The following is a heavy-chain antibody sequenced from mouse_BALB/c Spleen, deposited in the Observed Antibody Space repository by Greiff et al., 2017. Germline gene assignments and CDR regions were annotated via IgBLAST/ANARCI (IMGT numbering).Heavy chain of an antibody. D-gene: IGHD1-1*01. CDR1: GYSITSDYA. Sequence: EVQLQESGPGLVKPSQSLSLTCTVTGYSITSDYAWNWIRQFPGNKLEWMGYISYSGSTSYNPSLKSRISITRDTSKNQFFLQLNSVTTEDTATYYCASLYYGSSYDYFDDWGQGTTLTVSS. V-gene: IGHV3-2*02. CDR2: ISYSGST. J-gene: IGHJ2*01. CDR3: ASLYYGSSYDYFDD.